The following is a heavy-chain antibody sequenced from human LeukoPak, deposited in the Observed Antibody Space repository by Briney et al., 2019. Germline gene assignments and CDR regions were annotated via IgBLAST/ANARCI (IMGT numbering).Heavy chain of an antibody. J-gene: IGHJ4*02. D-gene: IGHD2-15*01. V-gene: IGHV5-51*01. CDR3: ALSSGAYNSAGYFDY. Sequence: GESLKISCKGSGYSFTNYWIGWVRQMPGKGLEWMGIIYPNASDTRYSPSFRGQFTISADKSITTAYLQWNSLKASDTAMYYCALSSGAYNSAGYFDYWGQGALVTVSS. CDR2: IYPNASDT. CDR1: GYSFTNYW.